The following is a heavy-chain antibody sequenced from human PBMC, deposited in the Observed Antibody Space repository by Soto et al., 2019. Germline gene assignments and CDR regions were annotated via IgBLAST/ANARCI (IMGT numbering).Heavy chain of an antibody. CDR2: INHSGST. J-gene: IGHJ4*02. D-gene: IGHD2-2*01. CDR3: ARGKKRGYCSSTSCPHFDY. V-gene: IGHV4-34*01. CDR1: GGSLSGYY. Sequence: SETLSLTCAVYGGSLSGYYWSWIRQPPGKGLEWIGEINHSGSTNYNPSLKSRVTISVDTSKNQFSLKLSSVTAADTAVYYCARGKKRGYCSSTSCPHFDYWGQGTLVTVSS.